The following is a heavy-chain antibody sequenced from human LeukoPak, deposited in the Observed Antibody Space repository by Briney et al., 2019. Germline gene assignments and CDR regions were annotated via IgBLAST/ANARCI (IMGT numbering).Heavy chain of an antibody. CDR1: GFTFSSYA. CDR2: ISGSGGST. V-gene: IGHV3-23*01. Sequence: GGSLRLPCAASGFTFSSYAMSWVRQAPGKGLEWVSAISGSGGSTYYADSVKGRFTISRDNSKNTLYLQMNSLRAEDTAVYYCAKQGHSSSWYGILGSFDYWGQGTLVTVSS. D-gene: IGHD6-13*01. CDR3: AKQGHSSSWYGILGSFDY. J-gene: IGHJ4*02.